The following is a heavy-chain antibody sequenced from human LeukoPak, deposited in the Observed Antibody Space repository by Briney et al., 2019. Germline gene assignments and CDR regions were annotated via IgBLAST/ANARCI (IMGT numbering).Heavy chain of an antibody. D-gene: IGHD3-22*01. J-gene: IGHJ4*02. CDR2: ISGSGGST. CDR1: GFTFSSYA. CDR3: AKTAEPDYYDSSGHYWIDY. Sequence: GGSLRLSCAASGFTFSSYAMSWVRQAPGKGLEWVSAISGSGGSTYYADSVKGRFTISRDNSKNALYLQMNSLRAEDTAVYYCAKTAEPDYYDSSGHYWIDYWGQGTLVTVSS. V-gene: IGHV3-23*01.